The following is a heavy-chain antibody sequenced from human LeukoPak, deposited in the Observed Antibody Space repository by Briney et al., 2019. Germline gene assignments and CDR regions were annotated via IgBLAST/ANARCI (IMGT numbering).Heavy chain of an antibody. CDR1: GFTFSSYW. J-gene: IGHJ4*02. V-gene: IGHV3-7*01. CDR2: IKQDGSEK. Sequence: PGGSLRLSCAASGFTFSSYWMSWVRQAPGKGLEWVANIKQDGSEKYYVDSVKGRFTISRDNAKNSLYLQMNSLRAEDTAVYYCARIMVRGVTTLPFDYWGQGTLVTVSS. D-gene: IGHD3-10*01. CDR3: ARIMVRGVTTLPFDY.